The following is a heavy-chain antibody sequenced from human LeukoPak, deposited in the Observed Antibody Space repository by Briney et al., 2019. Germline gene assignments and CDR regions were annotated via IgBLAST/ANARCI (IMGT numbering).Heavy chain of an antibody. CDR3: ARARTQPYTSSWLTGTTLGAAYYYYGMDV. Sequence: KPSDTLSLTCAVYGGCFSGHYWSWIRQPPGKGLDWMGEINHSGSTNYNPSLKSRVTISVDTPKHLFSLKLSSVTAADTAVYYCARARTQPYTSSWLTGTTLGAAYYYYGMDVWGQGTTVTVSS. V-gene: IGHV4-34*01. D-gene: IGHD6-13*01. CDR2: INHSGST. J-gene: IGHJ6*02. CDR1: GGCFSGHY.